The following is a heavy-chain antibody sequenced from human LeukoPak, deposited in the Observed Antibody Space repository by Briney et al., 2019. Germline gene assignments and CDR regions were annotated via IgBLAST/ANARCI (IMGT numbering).Heavy chain of an antibody. CDR2: ISYDGSNK. J-gene: IGHJ4*02. V-gene: IGHV3-30-3*01. D-gene: IGHD1-26*01. CDR1: GFTFSSYA. CDR3: ERDRGSGSYYQYYFDY. Sequence: PGGSLRLSCAASGFTFSSYAMHWVRQAPGKGLEWVAVISYDGSNKYYADSVKGRFTISRDNSKNTLYLQMNSLRAEDTAVYYCERDRGSGSYYQYYFDYWGQGTLVTVSS.